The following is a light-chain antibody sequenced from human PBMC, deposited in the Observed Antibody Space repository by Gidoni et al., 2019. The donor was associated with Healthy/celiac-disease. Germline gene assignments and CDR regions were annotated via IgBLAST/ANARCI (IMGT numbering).Light chain of an antibody. J-gene: IGKJ1*01. CDR1: QSVSSN. CDR3: QQYNNWPPWT. V-gene: IGKV3-15*01. Sequence: ELVMTQSPATLYVATGERATLSCSASQSVSSNLAWYQQKPGQAPRHLIYGASTRATGIPARFSGSGSGTEFTPTISSLQSEDFAVDYCQQYNNWPPWTFGEGTKVEIK. CDR2: GAS.